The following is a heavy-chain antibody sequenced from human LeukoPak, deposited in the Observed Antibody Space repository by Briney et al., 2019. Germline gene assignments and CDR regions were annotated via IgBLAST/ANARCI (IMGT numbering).Heavy chain of an antibody. CDR3: ARDLHRGAAAEGAFDI. D-gene: IGHD6-13*01. V-gene: IGHV3-21*01. J-gene: IGHJ3*02. CDR1: GFTFSSYC. CDR2: ISSSSSYI. Sequence: GGSLRLSCAASGFTFSSYCMNWVRQAPGKGLEWVSSISSSSSYIYYADSVKGRFTISRDNAKNSLYLQMSSLRAEDTAVYYCARDLHRGAAAEGAFDIWGQGTMVTVSS.